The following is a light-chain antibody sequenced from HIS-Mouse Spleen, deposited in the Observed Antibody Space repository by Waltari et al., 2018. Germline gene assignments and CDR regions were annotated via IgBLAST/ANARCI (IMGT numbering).Light chain of an antibody. Sequence: QSALTQPASVSGSPGQSITISCTGTSSDVGSYNLVSWYQQHPGKAPKLMIYEGSKRPSGGFKRFPGSKAGNTASLTISGLQAEDEADYYCCSYAGSSTVVFGGGTKLTVL. CDR1: SSDVGSYNL. CDR3: CSYAGSSTVV. J-gene: IGLJ2*01. V-gene: IGLV2-23*01. CDR2: EGS.